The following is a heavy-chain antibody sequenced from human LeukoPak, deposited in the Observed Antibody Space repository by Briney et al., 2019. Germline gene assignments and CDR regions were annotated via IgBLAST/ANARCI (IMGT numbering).Heavy chain of an antibody. V-gene: IGHV1-2*02. Sequence: ASVKVSCKASGYTFTGYYMHWVRQAPGQGLEWMGWINPNSGGTNYAQKLQGRVTMTTDTSTSTAYMELRSLRSDDTAVYYCARDSDDFWSGYWPIDYWGQGTLVTVSS. CDR1: GYTFTGYY. J-gene: IGHJ4*02. CDR3: ARDSDDFWSGYWPIDY. D-gene: IGHD3-3*01. CDR2: INPNSGGT.